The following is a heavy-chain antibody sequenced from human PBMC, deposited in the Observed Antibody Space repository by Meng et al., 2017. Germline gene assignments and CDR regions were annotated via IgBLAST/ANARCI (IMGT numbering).Heavy chain of an antibody. V-gene: IGHV3-21*01. Sequence: GESLKISCAASGFTFSSYSMNWVRQAPGKGLEWVSPISSSSSYIYYADSVKGRFTISRDNAKNTLNVEMNSLRAEDTAVYYCARDQIKGGSYKLAPHHWGQGTLVTVSS. CDR3: ARDQIKGGSYKLAPHH. J-gene: IGHJ5*02. CDR2: ISSSSSYI. CDR1: GFTFSSYS. D-gene: IGHD2-15*01.